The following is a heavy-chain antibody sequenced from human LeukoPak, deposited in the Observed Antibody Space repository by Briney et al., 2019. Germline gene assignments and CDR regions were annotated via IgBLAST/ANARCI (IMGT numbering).Heavy chain of an antibody. Sequence: GGSLRLSCAASGFSFRTYWMSWVRQAPGKGLELVANIKQDGSEKNYLDSVKGRFTISRDNAKNSLDLQMNSLRAEDTAVYYCARSGSSMEYWGQGTLVTVSS. D-gene: IGHD3-10*01. V-gene: IGHV3-7*01. J-gene: IGHJ4*02. CDR1: GFSFRTYW. CDR2: IKQDGSEK. CDR3: ARSGSSMEY.